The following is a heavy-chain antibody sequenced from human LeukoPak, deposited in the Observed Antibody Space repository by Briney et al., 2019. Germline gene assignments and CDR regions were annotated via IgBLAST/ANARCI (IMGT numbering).Heavy chain of an antibody. CDR1: GYSFSTYS. CDR3: ARGESRTWFDP. D-gene: IGHD3-10*01. Sequence: GASVKVSCKTSGYSFSTYSISWVRQAPGQGLEWMGWISTYNGNTNYVQKIQGRVTMTTDTSTSTAYMELRSLRSDDTAVYYCARGESRTWFDPWGQGTLVTVSS. J-gene: IGHJ5*02. V-gene: IGHV1-18*01. CDR2: ISTYNGNT.